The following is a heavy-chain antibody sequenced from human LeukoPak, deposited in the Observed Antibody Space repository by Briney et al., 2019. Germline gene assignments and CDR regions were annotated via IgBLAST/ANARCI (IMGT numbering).Heavy chain of an antibody. J-gene: IGHJ5*02. CDR2: IYHSGST. V-gene: IGHV4-30-2*01. CDR1: GGSISSGGYS. Sequence: SETLSLTCAVSGGSISSGGYSWSWLRQPPGKGLEWIGYIYHSGSTYYNPSLKSRVTISVDRSKNQFSLKLSSVTAADTAVYYCARDSKFRFDPWGQGTLVTVSS. CDR3: ARDSKFRFDP.